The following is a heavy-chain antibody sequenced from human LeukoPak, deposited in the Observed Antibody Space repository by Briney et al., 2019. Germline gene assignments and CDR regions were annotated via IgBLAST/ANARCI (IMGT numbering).Heavy chain of an antibody. CDR2: ISSGSSTI. D-gene: IGHD6-13*01. J-gene: IGHJ4*02. CDR1: GFTFSSYS. CDR3: AGQGYPAIVAAVDY. V-gene: IGHV3-48*01. Sequence: GGSLRLSCAAYGFTFSSYSMNWVRQAPGKGLEWVSYISSGSSTIYYADSVKGRLTISRDNAKNSLYLQMNSLRAEDTAVYYCAGQGYPAIVAAVDYWGQGTLVTVSS.